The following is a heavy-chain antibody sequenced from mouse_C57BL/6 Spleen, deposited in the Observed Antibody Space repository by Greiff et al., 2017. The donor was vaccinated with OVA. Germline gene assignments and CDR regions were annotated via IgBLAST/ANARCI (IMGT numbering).Heavy chain of an antibody. V-gene: IGHV1-22*01. D-gene: IGHD1-3*01. Sequence: EVQVVESGPELVKPGASVKMSCKASGYTFTDYNMHWVKQSHGQSLEWIGYINPNNGGTSYNQKFKGKATLTVNKSSSTAYMELRSLTSEDSAVYYCASFGYILFAYWGQGTPVTVSA. CDR2: INPNNGGT. J-gene: IGHJ3*01. CDR3: ASFGYILFAY. CDR1: GYTFTDYN.